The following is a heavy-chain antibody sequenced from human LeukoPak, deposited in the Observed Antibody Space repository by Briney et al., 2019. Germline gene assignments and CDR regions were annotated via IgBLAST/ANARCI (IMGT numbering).Heavy chain of an antibody. D-gene: IGHD6-13*01. CDR1: GYTFTSYD. V-gene: IGHV1-8*01. J-gene: IGHJ5*02. CDR2: MNPNSGNT. Sequence: ASVKVSCKASGYTFTSYDINWVRQAPGQGLEWMGWMNPNSGNTGYAQKFQGRVTMTRNTSISTAYMELSSLRSEDTAVYYCARHPRFDSSSWYPWSDPWGQGTLVTVSS. CDR3: ARHPRFDSSSWYPWSDP.